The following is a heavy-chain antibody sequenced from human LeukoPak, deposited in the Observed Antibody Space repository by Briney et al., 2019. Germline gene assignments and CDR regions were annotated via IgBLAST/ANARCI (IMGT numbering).Heavy chain of an antibody. CDR3: ARGIRDTVVVPAAIPFDY. D-gene: IGHD2-2*01. CDR2: INHSGST. Sequence: PSETLSLTCAVYGGSFSGYYWSWIRQPPGKGLEWIGEINHSGSTNYNPSLKSRVTISVDTSKNQFSLKLSSVTAADAAVYYCARGIRDTVVVPAAIPFDYLGQGTLVTVSS. CDR1: GGSFSGYY. V-gene: IGHV4-34*01. J-gene: IGHJ4*02.